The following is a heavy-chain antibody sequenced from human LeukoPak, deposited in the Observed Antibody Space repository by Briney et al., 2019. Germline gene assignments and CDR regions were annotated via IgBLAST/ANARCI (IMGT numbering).Heavy chain of an antibody. CDR1: RYTFTDYF. D-gene: IGHD1-14*01. CDR2: ISAYNGNT. V-gene: IGHV1-18*04. J-gene: IGHJ3*02. Sequence: ASVKVSCKPSRYTFTDYFIHWVRQAPGQGLEWMGWISAYNGNTNYAQKLQGRVTMTTDTSTSTAYMELRSLRSDDTAVYYCARVTPAFDIWGQGTMVTVSS. CDR3: ARVTPAFDI.